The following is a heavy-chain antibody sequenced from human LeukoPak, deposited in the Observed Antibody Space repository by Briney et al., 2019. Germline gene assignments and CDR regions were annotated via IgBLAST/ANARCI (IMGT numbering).Heavy chain of an antibody. CDR2: ISAYDGNT. CDR3: AREWVGVVPAARLYYYYYYMDV. CDR1: GYSFTSYG. Sequence: VASVKVSCTASGYSFTSYGISWVRQAPGQGLEWMGWISAYDGNTNYAQKLQGRVTMTTDTTTNTAYMELRSLRSDDTAVYYCAREWVGVVPAARLYYYYYYMDVWGKGTTVTVSS. V-gene: IGHV1-18*01. D-gene: IGHD2-2*01. J-gene: IGHJ6*03.